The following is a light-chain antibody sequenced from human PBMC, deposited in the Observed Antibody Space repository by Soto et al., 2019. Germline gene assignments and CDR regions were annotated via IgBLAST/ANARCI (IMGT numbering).Light chain of an antibody. J-gene: IGLJ3*02. Sequence: QSVLTQPPSVSGAPGQRVTISCTGSSSNIGAGFDVHWYQQFPGTAPKLLIYGNNNRPSGVPDRFSGSKSGTSASLAITGLQAEDEADYYCQSYDSALSGSNWVFGGGTKLTVL. CDR1: SSNIGAGFD. CDR3: QSYDSALSGSNWV. CDR2: GNN. V-gene: IGLV1-40*01.